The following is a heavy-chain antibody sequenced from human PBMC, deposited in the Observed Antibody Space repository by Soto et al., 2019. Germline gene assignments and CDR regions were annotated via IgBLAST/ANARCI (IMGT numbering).Heavy chain of an antibody. CDR3: ARESGRYDSSTRYGLDV. D-gene: IGHD5-12*01. J-gene: IGHJ6*02. V-gene: IGHV4-39*07. CDR1: GGSISSSSYY. Sequence: LSLTCTVSGGSISSSSYYWGWIRQPPGKGLEWIGSIYYSGSTDYNPSLKSRVTISVDRSKNQFSLNLSSVTAADTAIYYCARESGRYDSSTRYGLDVWGQGTTVTVSS. CDR2: IYYSGST.